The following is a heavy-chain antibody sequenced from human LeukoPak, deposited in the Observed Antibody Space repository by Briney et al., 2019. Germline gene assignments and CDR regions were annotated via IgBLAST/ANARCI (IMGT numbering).Heavy chain of an antibody. CDR1: GYSFTRYW. CDR3: ARHVSYYGSGSYPYAFDI. D-gene: IGHD3-10*01. J-gene: IGHJ3*02. Sequence: GESLRISCKGSGYSFTRYWISWVRQMPGKGLEWMGRIDPSDSYTNYSPSFQGHVTISADKSISTAYLQWSSLKASDTAMYYCARHVSYYGSGSYPYAFDIWGQGTMVTVSS. V-gene: IGHV5-10-1*01. CDR2: IDPSDSYT.